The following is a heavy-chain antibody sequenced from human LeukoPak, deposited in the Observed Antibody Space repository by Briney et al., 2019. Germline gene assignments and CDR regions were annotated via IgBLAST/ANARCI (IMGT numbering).Heavy chain of an antibody. J-gene: IGHJ4*02. Sequence: GALRLSCAASGFTFSSYSMNWVRQAPGKGLEWVSYISCSSTTIYYAASVKGRFTISRDNAKKSLYLQMNSLRAEDTAVYYCARENHIVGATYFDYWGQGTLVTVSS. D-gene: IGHD1-26*01. CDR1: GFTFSSYS. CDR2: ISCSSTTI. V-gene: IGHV3-48*04. CDR3: ARENHIVGATYFDY.